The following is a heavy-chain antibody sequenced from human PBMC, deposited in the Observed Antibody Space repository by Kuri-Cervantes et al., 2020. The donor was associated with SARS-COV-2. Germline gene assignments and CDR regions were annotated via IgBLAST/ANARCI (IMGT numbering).Heavy chain of an antibody. CDR1: GFTFSSYA. CDR2: ISYDGSNK. D-gene: IGHD3-3*01. J-gene: IGHJ6*03. CDR3: AAIWSGSYYYYMDV. Sequence: GGSLRLSCAASGFTFSSYAMHWVRQAPGKGLGWVAVISYDGSNKYYADSVKGRFTISRDNAKNSLYLQMNSLRAEDTAVYYCAAIWSGSYYYYMDVWGKGTTVTVSS. V-gene: IGHV3-30-3*01.